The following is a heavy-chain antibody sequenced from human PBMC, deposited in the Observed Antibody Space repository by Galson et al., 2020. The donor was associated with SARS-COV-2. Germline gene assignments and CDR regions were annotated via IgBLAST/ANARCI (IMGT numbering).Heavy chain of an antibody. J-gene: IGHJ4*02. CDR1: GFTFSNAW. CDR2: IKSKTDGGTT. Sequence: GGSLRLSCAASGFTFSNAWMSWVRQAPGKGLEWVGRIKSKTDGGTTDYAAPVKGRFTISRDDSKNTLYLQMNSLKTEDTAVYYCTTDRAWLHRPQPDYWGQGTLVTVSS. CDR3: TTDRAWLHRPQPDY. V-gene: IGHV3-15*01. D-gene: IGHD5-12*01.